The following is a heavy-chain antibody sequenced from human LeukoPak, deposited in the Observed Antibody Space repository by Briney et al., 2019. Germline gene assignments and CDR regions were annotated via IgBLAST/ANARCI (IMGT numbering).Heavy chain of an antibody. CDR2: FDPEDGET. V-gene: IGHV1-24*01. Sequence: GASVKVSCKVSGYTLTELSMHWVRQAPGKGLEWMGGFDPEDGETIYAQKFQGRVTMTEDTSTDTAYMELSSLRSEDTAVYYCATGSSNVDIVATYYGMDVWGQGTTVTVSS. CDR3: ATGSSNVDIVATYYGMDV. CDR1: GYTLTELS. D-gene: IGHD5-12*01. J-gene: IGHJ6*02.